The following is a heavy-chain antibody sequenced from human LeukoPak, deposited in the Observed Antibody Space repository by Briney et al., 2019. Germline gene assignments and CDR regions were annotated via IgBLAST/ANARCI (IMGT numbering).Heavy chain of an antibody. CDR3: ARAVSGYHRPAFDI. CDR2: IYTSGST. D-gene: IGHD5-12*01. CDR1: GGSISSGSYY. V-gene: IGHV4-61*02. Sequence: SETLSLTCTVSGGSISSGSYYWSWIRQPAGRGLEWIGRIYTSGSTNYNPSLKSRVTISVDTSKNQFSLKLSSVTAADAAVYYCARAVSGYHRPAFDIWGAGTIVTVSS. J-gene: IGHJ3*02.